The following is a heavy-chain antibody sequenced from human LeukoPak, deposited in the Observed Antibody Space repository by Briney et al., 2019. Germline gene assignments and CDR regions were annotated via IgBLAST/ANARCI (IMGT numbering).Heavy chain of an antibody. V-gene: IGHV1-2*02. J-gene: IGHJ4*02. D-gene: IGHD3-22*01. CDR2: INPNSGGT. CDR1: GYTFTGYY. Sequence: ASVKVSCMASGYTFTGYYMHWVRQAPGQGLEWMGWINPNSGGTNYAQKFQGRVTMTRDTSISTAYMELSRLRSDDTAVYYCARDNTYYYDSSGYYYVWWGQGTLVTVSS. CDR3: ARDNTYYYDSSGYYYVW.